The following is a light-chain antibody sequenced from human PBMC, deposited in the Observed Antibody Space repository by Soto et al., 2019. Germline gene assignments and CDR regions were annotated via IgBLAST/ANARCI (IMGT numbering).Light chain of an antibody. CDR3: ETWDNNTWV. Sequence: QPVLTQSSSASPSLGSSVRLTCTLSSGHSSYIIAWHQQQPGKAPRFLMKVEGSGSYDKGSGVPDRFSGSSSGADRYLTISNLQFEDEADYFCETWDNNTWVFGGGTKLTVL. CDR1: SGHSSYI. J-gene: IGLJ3*02. V-gene: IGLV4-60*02. CDR2: VEGSGSY.